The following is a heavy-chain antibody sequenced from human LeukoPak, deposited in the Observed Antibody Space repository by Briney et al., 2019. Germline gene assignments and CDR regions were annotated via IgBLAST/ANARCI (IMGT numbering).Heavy chain of an antibody. V-gene: IGHV3-74*01. Sequence: GGSVRVSCGASGLTFSSYWMHWVRQAPGKGLVWVARINSDGSNTNYADSVKGRFTVSRDNAKNTLYLQMNSLRVEDTAVYYCARESYSGTYYLGYWGQGTLVTVSS. CDR3: ARESYSGTYYLGY. J-gene: IGHJ4*02. D-gene: IGHD1-26*01. CDR1: GLTFSSYW. CDR2: INSDGSNT.